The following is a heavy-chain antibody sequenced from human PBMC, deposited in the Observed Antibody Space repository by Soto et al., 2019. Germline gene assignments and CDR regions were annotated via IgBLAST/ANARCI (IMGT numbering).Heavy chain of an antibody. V-gene: IGHV3-49*03. CDR2: IRSKGYGGTT. CDR1: GFTFGDYA. J-gene: IGHJ4*02. Sequence: GGSLRLSCTASGFTFGDYAMSWFRQAPGKGLEWVGFIRSKGYGGTTEYAASVKGRFTTSRNDYKSIAYLQMNSLKTEDTAVYYCTRDPGWYGGSFDYWGQGTLVTVSS. D-gene: IGHD6-19*01. CDR3: TRDPGWYGGSFDY.